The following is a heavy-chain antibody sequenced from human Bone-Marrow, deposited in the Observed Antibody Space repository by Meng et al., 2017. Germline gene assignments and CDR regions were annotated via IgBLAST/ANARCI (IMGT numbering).Heavy chain of an antibody. D-gene: IGHD3-16*02. CDR1: GFTFSDYY. J-gene: IGHJ4*02. CDR2: ISSSGSTI. Sequence: GESLKISCAASGFTFSDYYMSWIRQAPGKGLEWVSYISSSGSTIYYADSVKGRFTISRDNAKNSLYLQMNSLRAEDTAVYYCARDSYDYVWGSYRYNYFDYWGQGTLVIVSS. V-gene: IGHV3-11*01. CDR3: ARDSYDYVWGSYRYNYFDY.